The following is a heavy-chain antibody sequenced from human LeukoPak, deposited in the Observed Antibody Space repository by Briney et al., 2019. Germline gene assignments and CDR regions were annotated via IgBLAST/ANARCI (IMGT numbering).Heavy chain of an antibody. CDR3: ANLYDFWSGYPLDY. CDR2: IKQDGSGK. Sequence: PGGSLRLSCAASGFSLSNYWMDWVRQAPGKGLEWVANIKQDGSGKNCLDSVKGRFTISRDNAQNSLYLQMNSLRAEDTAVYYCANLYDFWSGYPLDYWGQGTLVTVSS. CDR1: GFSLSNYW. J-gene: IGHJ4*02. D-gene: IGHD3-3*01. V-gene: IGHV3-7*03.